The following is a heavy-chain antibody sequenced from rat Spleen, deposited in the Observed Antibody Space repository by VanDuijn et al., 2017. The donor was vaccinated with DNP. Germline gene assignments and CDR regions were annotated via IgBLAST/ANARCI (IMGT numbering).Heavy chain of an antibody. D-gene: IGHD4-1*01. CDR1: GFSITSNY. CDR2: IRYSGST. Sequence: EVQLQESGPGLVKPSQSLSLTCSVTGFSITSNYWAWIRKLPGNKMEWIGYIRYSGSTSYNPSLKSRISITRDTSKNQFFLQLNSVTSEDTATYYCARWVRALDYWGHGVMVTVSS. J-gene: IGHJ2*01. CDR3: ARWVRALDY. V-gene: IGHV3-1*01.